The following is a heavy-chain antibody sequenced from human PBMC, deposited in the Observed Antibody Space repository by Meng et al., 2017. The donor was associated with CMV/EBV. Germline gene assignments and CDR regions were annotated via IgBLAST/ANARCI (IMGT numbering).Heavy chain of an antibody. V-gene: IGHV4-34*01. Sequence: QVQPPRLGEGMLKPSETLSLTCAVYGGSFSGYYWSWIRQPPGKGLEWIGEINHSGSTNYNPSLKSRVTISVDTSKNQFSLKLSSVTAADTAVYYCARESMVRGEDWGQGTLVTGSS. CDR3: ARESMVRGED. CDR1: GGSFSGYY. J-gene: IGHJ4*02. CDR2: INHSGST. D-gene: IGHD3-10*01.